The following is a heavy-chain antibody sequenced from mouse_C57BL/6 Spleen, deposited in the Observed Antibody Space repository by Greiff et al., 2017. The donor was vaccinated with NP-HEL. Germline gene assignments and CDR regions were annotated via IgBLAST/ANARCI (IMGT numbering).Heavy chain of an antibody. Sequence: VQLQQSGAELARPGASVKMSCKASGYTFTSYTMHWVKQRPGQGLEWIGYINPSSGYTKYNQKFKDKATLTADKSSSTAYMQLSSLTSEDSAVYYCARGDYGSSSWLAYWGQGTLVTVSA. V-gene: IGHV1-4*01. D-gene: IGHD1-1*01. CDR2: INPSSGYT. J-gene: IGHJ3*01. CDR3: ARGDYGSSSWLAY. CDR1: GYTFTSYT.